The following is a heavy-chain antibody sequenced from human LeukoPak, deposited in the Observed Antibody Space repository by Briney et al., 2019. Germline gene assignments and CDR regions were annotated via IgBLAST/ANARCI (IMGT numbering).Heavy chain of an antibody. CDR2: ISAYNGNT. V-gene: IGHV1-18*01. J-gene: IGHJ6*02. CDR3: ASGYCSGGSCYGYYYYGMDV. CDR1: GYTFTSYG. D-gene: IGHD2-15*01. Sequence: ASVKVTCKSSGYTFTSYGISWVRQAPGQGLAWMGWISAYNGNTNYAQKLQGRVTMTTDTSTSTAYMELRSLRSDDTAVYYCASGYCSGGSCYGYYYYGMDVWGQGTTVTASS.